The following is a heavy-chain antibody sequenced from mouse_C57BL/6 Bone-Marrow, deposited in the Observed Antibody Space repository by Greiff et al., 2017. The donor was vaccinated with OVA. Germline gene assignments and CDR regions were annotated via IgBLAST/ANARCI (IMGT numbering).Heavy chain of an antibody. Sequence: EVQLQQSGAELVRPGASVKLSCTASGFNIKDYYMHWVKQRPEQGLEWIGRIDPEDGDTEYAPKFPGPATMTADTASNTAYLQLSSLTSEDTAVYYCTTPITTVVGDYAMDYWGQGTSVTVSS. V-gene: IGHV14-1*01. CDR2: IDPEDGDT. CDR1: GFNIKDYY. D-gene: IGHD1-1*01. J-gene: IGHJ4*01. CDR3: TTPITTVVGDYAMDY.